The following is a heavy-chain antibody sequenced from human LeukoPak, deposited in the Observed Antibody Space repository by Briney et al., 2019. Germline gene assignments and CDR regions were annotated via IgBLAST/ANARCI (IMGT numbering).Heavy chain of an antibody. CDR2: IRRDGSEK. Sequence: EGSLRLSCAASEFPFWNYWMSWVRQAPGKGLEWVANIRRDGSEKNYVDSVKGRFTISRDNAKDLLYLQLNSLRAEDTAVYYCARDRGPYYYYYMDVWGKGTTVTVSS. D-gene: IGHD3-10*01. CDR1: EFPFWNYW. J-gene: IGHJ6*03. V-gene: IGHV3-7*01. CDR3: ARDRGPYYYYYMDV.